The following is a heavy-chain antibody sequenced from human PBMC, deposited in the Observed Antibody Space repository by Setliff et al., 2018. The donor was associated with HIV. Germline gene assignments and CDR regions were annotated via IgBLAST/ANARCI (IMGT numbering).Heavy chain of an antibody. D-gene: IGHD3-22*01. Sequence: ASVKVSCKASGYVFTIYYIHWVRQTPGQGLEWMGIINPSGGATTSARKLQGRVTMTKDKSTTTVHMELSSLKSEDTAVYYCARGGRLDGTSGFYYPLQFWGQGTLVTVSS. CDR3: ARGGRLDGTSGFYYPLQF. V-gene: IGHV1-46*04. CDR1: GYVFTIYY. CDR2: INPSGGAT. J-gene: IGHJ4*02.